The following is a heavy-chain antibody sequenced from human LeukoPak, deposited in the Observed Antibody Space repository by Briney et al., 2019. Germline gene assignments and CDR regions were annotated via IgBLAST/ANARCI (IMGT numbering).Heavy chain of an antibody. J-gene: IGHJ4*02. CDR3: ARFRNYYDSSGYPYYFDY. D-gene: IGHD3-22*01. CDR2: VYYSGGT. Sequence: SETLSLTCTVSGASISSYYWSWIRQPPGKGLEFIGYVYYSGGTNYNPSLKSRVTISVDTSKNQFSLKLSPVTAADTAVYYCARFRNYYDSSGYPYYFDYWGQGTLVTVSS. V-gene: IGHV4-59*01. CDR1: GASISSYY.